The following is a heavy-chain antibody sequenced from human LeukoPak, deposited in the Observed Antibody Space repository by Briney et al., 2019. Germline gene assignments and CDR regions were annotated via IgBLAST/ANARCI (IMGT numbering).Heavy chain of an antibody. D-gene: IGHD6-13*01. Sequence: PGRSLRLSCAASGFTFSSYGMHWVRQAPGKGLEWVAVIWYDGSNKYYADSVKGRFTISRDNSKTTLYLQMNSLRAEDTAVHYCAKVGIAAAGSYFDYWGQGTLVTVSS. CDR2: IWYDGSNK. CDR3: AKVGIAAAGSYFDY. CDR1: GFTFSSYG. J-gene: IGHJ4*02. V-gene: IGHV3-33*06.